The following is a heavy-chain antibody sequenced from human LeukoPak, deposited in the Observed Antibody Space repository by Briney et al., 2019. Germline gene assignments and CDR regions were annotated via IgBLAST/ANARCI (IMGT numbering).Heavy chain of an antibody. V-gene: IGHV3-9*01. Sequence: PGRSLRLSCAASGFTFDDSAMHWVRQAPGKGLEWVSGISWNSGTIVYADSVKGRFTISRDNAKNSLYLQMNSLRVEDTALYYYAKCIRGHYAMDVWGQGTTVTVSS. D-gene: IGHD1-14*01. J-gene: IGHJ6*02. CDR3: AKCIRGHYAMDV. CDR1: GFTFDDSA. CDR2: ISWNSGTI.